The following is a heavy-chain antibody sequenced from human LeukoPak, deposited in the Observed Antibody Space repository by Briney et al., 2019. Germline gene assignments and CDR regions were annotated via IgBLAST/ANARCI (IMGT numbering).Heavy chain of an antibody. CDR3: ARGGIAGVGTRHFDP. D-gene: IGHD6-13*01. CDR1: GFTFSDYS. V-gene: IGHV3-21*01. CDR2: ISSSSSNI. Sequence: GGSLRLSCTASGFTFSDYSMNWVRRAPGKGLEWVSVISSSSSNIYYADSVKGRFTSSRDKAKNSLYLQMNSLRAEDTAVYYCARGGIAGVGTRHFDPWGLGTLVTVSS. J-gene: IGHJ5*02.